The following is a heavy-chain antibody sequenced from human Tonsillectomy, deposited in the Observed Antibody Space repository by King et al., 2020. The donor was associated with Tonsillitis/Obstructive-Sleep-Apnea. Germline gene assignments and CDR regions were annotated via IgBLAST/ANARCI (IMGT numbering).Heavy chain of an antibody. J-gene: IGHJ2*01. CDR3: ARVWPYCSSTSCYRYWYFDL. D-gene: IGHD2-2*01. CDR1: GYTFTSYY. Sequence: VQLVESGAEVKKPGASVKVSCKASGYTFTSYYMHWVRQAPGQGLEWMGRINPSGGSTSYAQKFQGRVTMTRDTSTRTVYMELSSLRSEDTAVYYCARVWPYCSSTSCYRYWYFDLWGRGTLVTVSS. V-gene: IGHV1-46*01. CDR2: INPSGGST.